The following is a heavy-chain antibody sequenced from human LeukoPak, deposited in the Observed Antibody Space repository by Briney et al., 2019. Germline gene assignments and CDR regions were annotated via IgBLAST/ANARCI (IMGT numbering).Heavy chain of an antibody. CDR1: GYTFTGSY. CDR2: INPNSGGT. J-gene: IGHJ4*02. V-gene: IGHV1-2*06. CDR3: ARGLENFDC. D-gene: IGHD4-11*01. Sequence: GASVKVSCKASGYTFTGSYMHWVRQAPGQGLEWVGRINPNSGGTSFAQKFQGSVTMTRDTSISTAYMKLSRLRSDDTALYYCARGLENFDCWGQGTLVTVSS.